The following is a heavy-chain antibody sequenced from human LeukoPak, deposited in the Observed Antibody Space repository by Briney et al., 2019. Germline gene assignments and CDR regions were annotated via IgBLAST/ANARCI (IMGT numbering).Heavy chain of an antibody. J-gene: IGHJ4*02. V-gene: IGHV3-21*01. CDR2: IDTDSRYI. D-gene: IGHD6-19*01. Sequence: GGSRRLTCVASGFPFYSYHMDWVRQAPGKGLEWVSSIDTDSRYIHYADSVKGRFTISRDNAKNSLYLHMNDLRVEDTAVYYCARIRYSSTFDYWGQGTLVTVSS. CDR1: GFPFYSYH. CDR3: ARIRYSSTFDY.